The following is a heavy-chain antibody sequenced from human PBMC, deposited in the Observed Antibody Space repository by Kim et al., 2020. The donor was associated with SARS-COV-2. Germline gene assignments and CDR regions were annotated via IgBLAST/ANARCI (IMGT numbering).Heavy chain of an antibody. CDR3: TGGVAATGTLHGY. Sequence: SETLSLTCAVSGGSISTNNWWSWVRQPPGKGLEWIGEIHHSGSTNYNPSLKSRVTISVDKSKNQFSLKLNSMTAADTAVYYCTGGVAATGTLHGYWGQGTLVTVSS. J-gene: IGHJ4*02. V-gene: IGHV4-4*02. D-gene: IGHD2-15*01. CDR1: GGSISTNNW. CDR2: IHHSGST.